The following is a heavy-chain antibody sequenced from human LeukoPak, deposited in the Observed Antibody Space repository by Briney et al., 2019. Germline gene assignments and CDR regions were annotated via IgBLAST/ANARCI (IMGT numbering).Heavy chain of an antibody. CDR1: GGTFISYA. J-gene: IGHJ5*02. Sequence: SVKVSCKASGGTFISYAISWVRQAPGQGLEWMGGIIPIFGTANYAQKFQGRVTITADESTSTAYMELSSLRSEDTAVYYCAREATVVTPSGWFDPWGQGTLVTVSS. CDR3: AREATVVTPSGWFDP. D-gene: IGHD4-23*01. CDR2: IIPIFGTA. V-gene: IGHV1-69*13.